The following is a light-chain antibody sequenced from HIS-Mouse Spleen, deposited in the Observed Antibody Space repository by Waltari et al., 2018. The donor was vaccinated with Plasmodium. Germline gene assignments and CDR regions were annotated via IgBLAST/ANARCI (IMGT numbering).Light chain of an antibody. V-gene: IGKV1-33*01. CDR1: QDISNY. Sequence: DIQMTQSPSSLSASVGARVTITCQASQDISNYLNWYQQKPGKAPKLLIYESSNLETGVPSRFSGSGSGTDFTFTISSLQPEDFATYYCLQHNSYPRTVGQGTKVEIK. J-gene: IGKJ1*01. CDR2: ESS. CDR3: LQHNSYPRT.